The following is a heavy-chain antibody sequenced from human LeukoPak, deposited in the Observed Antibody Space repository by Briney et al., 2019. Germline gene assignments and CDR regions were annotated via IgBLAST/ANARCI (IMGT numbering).Heavy chain of an antibody. CDR2: IKEDGSET. V-gene: IGHV3-7*01. CDR1: GFASSSHW. CDR3: ARARVVLKTINWYFNL. J-gene: IGHJ2*01. Sequence: GGSLRLSCVASGFASSSHWMTWVRQAPGKGLEWVANIKEDGSETYYVDSVGGRFTISRDNTKNSLFLQMNSLRAEDTAFYYCARARVVLKTINWYFNLWGRGTLVTVSS. D-gene: IGHD3-10*01.